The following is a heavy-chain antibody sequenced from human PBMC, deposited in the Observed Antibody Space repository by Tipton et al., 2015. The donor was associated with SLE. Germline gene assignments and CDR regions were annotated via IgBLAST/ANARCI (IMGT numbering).Heavy chain of an antibody. CDR2: IFTIGTT. CDR1: GGSIRSGSYC. D-gene: IGHD6-25*01. J-gene: IGHJ3*01. V-gene: IGHV4-61*02. CDR3: ARTEVGGYSHDAFDL. Sequence: TLSLTCTVSGGSIRSGSYCWTWIRQPAGTGLEWIGRIFTIGTTSYNPSLKSRVTISLDTSKNQFSLKLSSVTAADTAVYYCARTEVGGYSHDAFDLWGHGTMVTVSS.